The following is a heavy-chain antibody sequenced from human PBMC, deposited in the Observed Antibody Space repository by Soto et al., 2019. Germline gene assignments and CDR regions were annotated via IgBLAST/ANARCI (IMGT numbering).Heavy chain of an antibody. CDR1: GYTSTSYG. D-gene: IGHD5-12*01. Sequence: VKVPSXASGYTSTSYGISLLRQPPGQGPEWMGWISAYNGNTNYAQKLQGRVTMTTDTSTSTAYMELSSLRSEDTAVYYCARVSGYYLHYYGGEGALVTVSS. CDR3: ARVSGYYLHYY. J-gene: IGHJ4*02. V-gene: IGHV1-18*01. CDR2: ISAYNGNT.